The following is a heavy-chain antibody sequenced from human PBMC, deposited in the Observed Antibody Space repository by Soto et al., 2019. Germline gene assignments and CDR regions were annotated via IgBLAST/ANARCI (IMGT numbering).Heavy chain of an antibody. CDR2: SSLSGTT. Sequence: SATLSLTCTFSGPSITGISYCSLIRQPARNELGWIGRSSLSGTTNYNPSLRTRVTMSAQVSKNQFSLRLTPVTASVTALHDCAGGRTPAGQPAWSYFEAWGQGTLDTVAS. CDR3: AGGRTPAGQPAWSYFEA. CDR1: GPSITGISY. J-gene: IGHJ4*02. D-gene: IGHD6-19*01. V-gene: IGHV4-4*07.